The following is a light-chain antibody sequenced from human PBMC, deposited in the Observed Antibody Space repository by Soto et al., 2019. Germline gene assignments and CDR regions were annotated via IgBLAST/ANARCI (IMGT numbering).Light chain of an antibody. Sequence: DIQMTQSPSFLSASVGDRVTITCRASQGIRSDLGWYQQKPGKAPKLLIFDASTLQAGVPSRFSGSGFGTEFTLTISNLQPDDFATFYCQQHNDYSPVTFGQGTKLEIK. J-gene: IGKJ2*01. V-gene: IGKV1-17*02. CDR3: QQHNDYSPVT. CDR2: DAS. CDR1: QGIRSD.